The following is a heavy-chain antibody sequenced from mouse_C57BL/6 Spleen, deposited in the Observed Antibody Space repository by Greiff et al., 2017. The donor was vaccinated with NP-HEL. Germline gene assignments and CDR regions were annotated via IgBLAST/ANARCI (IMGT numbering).Heavy chain of an antibody. CDR2: ISNGGGST. CDR3: ARHYYGSSYRYFDV. D-gene: IGHD1-1*01. CDR1: GFTFSDYY. Sequence: LQQSGGGLVQPGGSLKLSCAASGFTFSDYYMYWVRQTPEKRLEWVAYISNGGGSTYYPDTVKGRFTISRDNAKNTLYLQMSRLKSEDTAMYYCARHYYGSSYRYFDVWGTGTTVTVSS. J-gene: IGHJ1*03. V-gene: IGHV5-12*01.